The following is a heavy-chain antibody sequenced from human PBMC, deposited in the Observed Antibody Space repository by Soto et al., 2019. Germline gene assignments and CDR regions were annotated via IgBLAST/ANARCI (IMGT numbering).Heavy chain of an antibody. Sequence: QVQLVQSGAEVMKHGASVKISCKTSGYTFTNNYINWVRQAPGQGLQWVGLINPNGASTTYAQTFQGRVTMTRDTSTSTVYMELSSLRSDDTAVYYCARVYGLVKHDDFWSGYYDYWGQGTLVTVSS. CDR1: GYTFTNNY. D-gene: IGHD3-3*01. V-gene: IGHV1-46*01. CDR3: ARVYGLVKHDDFWSGYYDY. J-gene: IGHJ4*02. CDR2: INPNGAST.